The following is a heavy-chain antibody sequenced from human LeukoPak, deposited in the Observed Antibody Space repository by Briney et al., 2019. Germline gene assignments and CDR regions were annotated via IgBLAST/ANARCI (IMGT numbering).Heavy chain of an antibody. Sequence: SETLSLTCTVSGGSISSGSYYWSRIRQPAGKGLEWIGRIYTSGSTNYNPSLKSRVTISVDTSKNQFSLKLSSVTAADTAVYYCARLKKGFTFDYWGQGTLVTVSS. CDR3: ARLKKGFTFDY. J-gene: IGHJ4*02. CDR1: GGSISSGSYY. V-gene: IGHV4-61*02. CDR2: IYTSGST.